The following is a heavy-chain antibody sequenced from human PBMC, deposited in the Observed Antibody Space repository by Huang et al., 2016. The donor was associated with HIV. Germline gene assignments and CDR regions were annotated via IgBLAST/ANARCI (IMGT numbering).Heavy chain of an antibody. CDR2: INRDGSST. CDR1: GFTFRSYW. Sequence: EVQLVESGGGLVQPGGSLRLSCAASGFTFRSYWMHWVRQAPGKGVVGVSRINRDGSSTSYADPVKGRFTISRDNAKNTLYLQMNSLRAEDTAVYYCARGGWYYDFWSGYYYFDYWGQGTLVTVSS. D-gene: IGHD3-3*01. J-gene: IGHJ4*02. CDR3: ARGGWYYDFWSGYYYFDY. V-gene: IGHV3-74*01.